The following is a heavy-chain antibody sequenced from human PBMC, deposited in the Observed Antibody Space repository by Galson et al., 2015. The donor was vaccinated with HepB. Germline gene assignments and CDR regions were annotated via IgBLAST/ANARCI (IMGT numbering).Heavy chain of an antibody. D-gene: IGHD6-19*01. CDR3: ARIPGIAVAGTQL. CDR1: GDSVSSHSAA. V-gene: IGHV6-1*01. CDR2: TYYRSKWYN. Sequence: CAISGDSVSSHSAAWNWIRQSPSRGLEWLGRTYYRSKWYNDYAVSVKSRITINPDTSKNQFSLQLNSVTPEDTAVYYCARIPGIAVAGTQLRGQGTLVTVSS. J-gene: IGHJ4*02.